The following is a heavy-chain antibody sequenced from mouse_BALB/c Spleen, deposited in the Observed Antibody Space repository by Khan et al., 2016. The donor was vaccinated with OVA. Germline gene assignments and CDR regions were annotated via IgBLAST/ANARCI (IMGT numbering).Heavy chain of an antibody. CDR3: AREEALYHFDH. D-gene: IGHD3-2*02. Sequence: QVQLKQSGAELVRPGASVKLSCKTSGYIFTSYWIHWVKQRSGQGLEWIARIYPGTDNSYYNEKFKDKATLTADKSSSTAYMQLSSLKSEDSDVHFCAREEALYHFDHWGQGTTRTVSS. V-gene: IGHV1-76*01. CDR1: GYIFTSYW. CDR2: IYPGTDNS. J-gene: IGHJ2*01.